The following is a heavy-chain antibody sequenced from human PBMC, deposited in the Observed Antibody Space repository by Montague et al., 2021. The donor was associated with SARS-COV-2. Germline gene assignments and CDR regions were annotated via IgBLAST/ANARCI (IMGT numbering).Heavy chain of an antibody. Sequence: TLSLTCSVSGGSISNGSYPWSWIRQPAGKGLEWIGLIYPGGNTHYNPSLKSRVTISVDTSKNQFSLKLSSVTAAYTSVYYCASVYTVTYYFDYWGRGTLVTV. D-gene: IGHD4-17*01. CDR2: IYPGGNT. CDR3: ASVYTVTYYFDY. V-gene: IGHV4-61*02. CDR1: GGSISNGSYP. J-gene: IGHJ4*02.